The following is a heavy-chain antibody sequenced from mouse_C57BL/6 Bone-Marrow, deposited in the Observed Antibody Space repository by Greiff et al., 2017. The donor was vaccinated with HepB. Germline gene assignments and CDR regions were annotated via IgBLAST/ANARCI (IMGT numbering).Heavy chain of an antibody. CDR1: GYTFTSYG. V-gene: IGHV1-81*01. CDR2: IYPRSGNT. CDR3: ARSGYSNYVRDY. J-gene: IGHJ2*01. D-gene: IGHD2-5*01. Sequence: VKLQESGAELARPGASVKLSCKASGYTFTSYGISWVKQRTGQGLEWIGEIYPRSGNTYYNEKFKGKATLTADKSSSTAYMELRSLTSEDSAVYFCARSGYSNYVRDYWGQGTTLTVSS.